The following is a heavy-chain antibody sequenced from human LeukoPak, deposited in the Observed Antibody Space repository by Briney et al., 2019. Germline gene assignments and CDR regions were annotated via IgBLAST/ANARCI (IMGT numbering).Heavy chain of an antibody. V-gene: IGHV3-7*03. CDR3: ARGMHV. CDR2: LNQDGSER. CDR1: RFTLSTYW. J-gene: IGHJ6*02. Sequence: PGGSLRLSCAASRFTLSTYWMSWVRQAPGKGLEWVANLNQDGSERYYVDSVKGRFTISRDNAKRSSYLQMNSLRVEDTAVYYCARGMHVWGQGTTVTVSS.